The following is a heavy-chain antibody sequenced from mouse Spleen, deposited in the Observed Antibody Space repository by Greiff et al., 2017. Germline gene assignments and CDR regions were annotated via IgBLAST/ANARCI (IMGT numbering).Heavy chain of an antibody. CDR2: IRNKANGYTT. J-gene: IGHJ2*01. CDR3: ARRLGVYFDY. D-gene: IGHD4-1*01. Sequence: EVQRVESGGGLVQPGGSLSLSCAASGFSFTDYYMSWVRQPPGKALEWLGFIRNKANGYTTEYSASVKGRFTISRDNSQSILYLQMNARRAEDSATYYCARRLGVYFDYWGQGTTLTVSS. CDR1: GFSFTDYY. V-gene: IGHV7-3*01.